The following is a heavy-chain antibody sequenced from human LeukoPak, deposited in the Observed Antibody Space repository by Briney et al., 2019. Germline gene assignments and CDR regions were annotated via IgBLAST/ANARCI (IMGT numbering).Heavy chain of an antibody. CDR1: GFTFSSYA. CDR3: ATGVIALYAFDI. Sequence: GGSLRLSCPAAGFTFSSYAMSWVRQAPGKGLEWVSAISGSGGSTYYADSVKGRFTISRDNSKNTLYLQMNSLRAEDTAVYYCATGVIALYAFDIWGQGTMVTVSS. V-gene: IGHV3-23*01. D-gene: IGHD3-16*02. CDR2: ISGSGGST. J-gene: IGHJ3*02.